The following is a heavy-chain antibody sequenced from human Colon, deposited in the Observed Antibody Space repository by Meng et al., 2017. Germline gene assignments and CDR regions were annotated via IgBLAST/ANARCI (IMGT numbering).Heavy chain of an antibody. CDR2: IIAPKT. V-gene: IGHV3-23*01. D-gene: IGHD3-10*01. CDR3: AKDRKSATYNGGWF. Sequence: GESLKISCAASGFTFSIYDMSWVRQAPGKGLEWVSHIIAPKTYYADSVKGRFTISRDNSKNTLYLQMHSLREEDTAVYFCAKDRKSATYNGGWFWGRGTVVTVSS. J-gene: IGHJ4*02. CDR1: GFTFSIYD.